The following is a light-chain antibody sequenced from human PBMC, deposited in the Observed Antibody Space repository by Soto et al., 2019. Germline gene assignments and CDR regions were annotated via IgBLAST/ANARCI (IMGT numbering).Light chain of an antibody. CDR1: SSDVGGCNY. Sequence: QSVLTQPASVSRSPGQSITISCTGTSSDVGGCNYVSWYQQHPGKAPKLMIYDVSNRPSGVSNRFSGSKSGNTASLTISGLQAEDESDYYCSSYTSSSTLVFGGGTKLTVL. CDR2: DVS. V-gene: IGLV2-14*01. CDR3: SSYTSSSTLV. J-gene: IGLJ2*01.